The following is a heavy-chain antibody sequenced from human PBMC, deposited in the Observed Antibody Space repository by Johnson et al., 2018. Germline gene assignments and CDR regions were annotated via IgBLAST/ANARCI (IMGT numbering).Heavy chain of an antibody. J-gene: IGHJ3*02. CDR1: GFSFSNYG. CDR2: ISYDVSTK. V-gene: IGHV3-30*03. CDR3: ARGVGRNTYYDFVEGSDDAFDI. Sequence: QVQLVQSGGGVVQPGRSLRLSCAASGFSFSNYGMHWVRQAPGKGLEWVAVISYDVSTKYYVDSVKGRFTISRDNAKNSLYLQMNSLRAEDTAVYYCARGVGRNTYYDFVEGSDDAFDIWGQGTMVTVSS. D-gene: IGHD3-3*01.